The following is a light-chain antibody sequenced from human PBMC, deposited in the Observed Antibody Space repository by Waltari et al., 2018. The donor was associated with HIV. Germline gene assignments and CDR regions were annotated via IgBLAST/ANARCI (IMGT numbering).Light chain of an antibody. V-gene: IGKV3-20*01. CDR1: QNLNRNF. J-gene: IGKJ3*01. Sequence: VLTKSPATLSLSPGEGATLSCRASQNLNRNFLVWYQQRPGQAPRVLIYGASNRATGIPDRFSGSGSGTDFTLIINRLEPEDFAVYYCQQFDSSPLIGPGTRVEIK. CDR3: QQFDSSPL. CDR2: GAS.